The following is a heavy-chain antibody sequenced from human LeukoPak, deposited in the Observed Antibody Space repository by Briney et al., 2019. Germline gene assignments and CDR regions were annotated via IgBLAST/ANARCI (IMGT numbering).Heavy chain of an antibody. CDR1: VYTFTIYD. D-gene: IGHD6-13*01. CDR2: MNPNSGNT. V-gene: IGHV1-8*01. J-gene: IGHJ5*02. Sequence: GASVNVACKASVYTFTIYDINWVRQATGQGLAWMGWMNPNSGNTGYAQKFQGRVTMTRNTSISTAYMELSSLRSEDTAVYYCARGRGKAAAGKKNWFDPWGQGTLVTVSS. CDR3: ARGRGKAAAGKKNWFDP.